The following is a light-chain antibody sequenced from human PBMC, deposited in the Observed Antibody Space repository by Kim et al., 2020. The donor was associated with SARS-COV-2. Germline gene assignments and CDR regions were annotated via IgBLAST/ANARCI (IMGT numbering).Light chain of an antibody. CDR3: QTWGTRTQV. CDR1: SGHSSYA. Sequence: QPVLTQSSSASASLGASVKLTCTLSSGHSSYAIAWHQQQPEKGPRYLMKLNSDGSHSKGDGIPDRFSGSSSGADRYLTISSLQSEDEADYYCQTWGTRTQVFGGGTKLTVL. CDR2: LNSDGSH. V-gene: IGLV4-69*01. J-gene: IGLJ3*02.